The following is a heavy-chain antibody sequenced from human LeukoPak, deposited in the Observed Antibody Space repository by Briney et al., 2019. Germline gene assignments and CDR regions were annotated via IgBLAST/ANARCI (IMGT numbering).Heavy chain of an antibody. J-gene: IGHJ4*02. Sequence: PGRSLRLSCAASGFTFDDYAMHWVRQAPGKGLEWVSGISWNSGSICYADSVKGRFTISRDNAKNSLYLQMNSLRAEDTALYYCTKEVSSGWCYWGQGTLVTVSS. CDR3: TKEVSSGWCY. CDR1: GFTFDDYA. D-gene: IGHD6-19*01. CDR2: ISWNSGSI. V-gene: IGHV3-9*01.